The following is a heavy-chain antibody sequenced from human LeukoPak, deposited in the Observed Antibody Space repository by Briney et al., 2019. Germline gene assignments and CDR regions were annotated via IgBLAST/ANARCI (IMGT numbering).Heavy chain of an antibody. CDR3: AAGCSSTSCYWYYYTDV. J-gene: IGHJ6*03. CDR1: GRSFSGYY. V-gene: IGHV4-34*01. Sequence: PSETLSLTCAVYGRSFSGYYWSWIRQPPGKGLEWIGEINQSGSTNYNPSLKSRVTISVDTSKKQFSLRLSPVTAADTAVYYCAAGCSSTSCYWYYYTDVWGKGTTVTVSS. D-gene: IGHD2-2*01. CDR2: INQSGST.